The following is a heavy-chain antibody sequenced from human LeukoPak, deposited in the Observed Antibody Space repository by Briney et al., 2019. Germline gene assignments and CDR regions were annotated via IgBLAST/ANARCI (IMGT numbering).Heavy chain of an antibody. CDR2: ISSGGSTV. Sequence: PGGSLRLSCAASGFTFSSYEMNWVRQAPGKGLEWVSYISSGGSTVYYADSVKGRFTISRDNAKNSLYLQMNSLRAEDTAVYYCARVIIVGATGIWGQGTIVTVPS. CDR3: ARVIIVGATGI. V-gene: IGHV3-48*03. D-gene: IGHD1-26*01. CDR1: GFTFSSYE. J-gene: IGHJ3*02.